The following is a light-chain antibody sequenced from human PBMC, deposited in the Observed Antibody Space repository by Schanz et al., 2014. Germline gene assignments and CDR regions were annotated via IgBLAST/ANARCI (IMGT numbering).Light chain of an antibody. V-gene: IGKV3-15*01. CDR3: QQYNNWPPFT. J-gene: IGKJ4*01. CDR2: GAS. Sequence: EIVMTQSPATLSVSPGERATLSCRASQSVSSNLAWYQQKPGQAPRLLIYGASTRATGIPARFSGSGSGTXXTLHISSLQSAXXXXYYCQQYNNWPPFTFGGGTKVEIK. CDR1: QSVSSN.